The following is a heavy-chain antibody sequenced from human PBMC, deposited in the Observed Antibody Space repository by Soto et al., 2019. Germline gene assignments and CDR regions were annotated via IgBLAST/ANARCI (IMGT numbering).Heavy chain of an antibody. CDR3: ARDVIVWSGSGTDAFDI. V-gene: IGHV6-1*01. D-gene: IGHD3-3*01. CDR2: TYYRSKWYN. Sequence: PSQTLSLTCAISWDSVSSNSAAWNWIRQSPSRGLEWLGRTYYRSKWYNDYAVSVKSRITINPDTSKNQFSLQLNSVTPEDTAVYYCARDVIVWSGSGTDAFDIWGQGTMVTVSS. J-gene: IGHJ3*02. CDR1: WDSVSSNSAA.